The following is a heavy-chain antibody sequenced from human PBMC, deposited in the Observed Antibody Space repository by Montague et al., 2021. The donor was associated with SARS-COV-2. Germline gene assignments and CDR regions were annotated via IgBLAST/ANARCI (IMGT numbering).Heavy chain of an antibody. V-gene: IGHV1-18*01. CDR3: ARCAVVVITTCDAFDI. CDR1: GYTFTSYG. D-gene: IGHD3-22*01. J-gene: IGHJ3*02. Sequence: SVKVSCKASGYTFTSYGISWVRQAPGQGLEWMGWISAYNGNTNYAQKLQGRVTMTTDTSTSTAYMELRSLRSDDTAVYYCARCAVVVITTCDAFDIWGQGQWSPSLQ. CDR2: ISAYNGNT.